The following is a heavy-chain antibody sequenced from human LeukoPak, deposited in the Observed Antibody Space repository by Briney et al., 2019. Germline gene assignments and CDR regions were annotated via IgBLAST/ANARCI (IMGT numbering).Heavy chain of an antibody. CDR3: TRDRPGEAAAAD. V-gene: IGHV1-69*04. Sequence: SVKVSCKASGGTFSSYTISWVRQAPGQGLEWMGRIIPILGIANYAQKFQGRVTITADKSTSTAYMELSSLRSEDTAVYYCTRDRPGEAAAADWGQGTLVTVSS. CDR1: GGTFSSYT. CDR2: IIPILGIA. J-gene: IGHJ4*02. D-gene: IGHD6-13*01.